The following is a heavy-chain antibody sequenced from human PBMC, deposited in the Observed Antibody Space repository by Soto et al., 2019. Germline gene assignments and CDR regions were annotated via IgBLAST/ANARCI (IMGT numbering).Heavy chain of an antibody. V-gene: IGHV4-4*07. CDR2: IYTSGST. D-gene: IGHD6-6*01. CDR3: AGREFASSSFHYYYYAVDV. Sequence: PSETQSLTRTVSGCYVSSYGWIWIRQHDGQEREWIGHIYTSGSTNYNPSLKSRVAISADTSRNQFSLRVTSVTAADTAVYYCAGREFASSSFHYYYYAVDVWGQGTTVTFSS. CDR1: GCYVSSYG. J-gene: IGHJ6*02.